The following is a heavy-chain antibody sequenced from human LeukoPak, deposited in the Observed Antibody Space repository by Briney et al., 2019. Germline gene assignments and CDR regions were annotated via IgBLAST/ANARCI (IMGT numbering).Heavy chain of an antibody. J-gene: IGHJ4*02. Sequence: SETLSLTCTVSGGSISSSSYYWGWIRHPPGKGLEWIGSIYYSGSTYYNPSLKSRVTISVDTSKNQFSLKLSSVTAADTAVYYCATYCSSTSCYTKDNWGQGTLVTVPS. V-gene: IGHV4-39*01. CDR1: GGSISSSSYY. CDR2: IYYSGST. D-gene: IGHD2-2*02. CDR3: ATYCSSTSCYTKDN.